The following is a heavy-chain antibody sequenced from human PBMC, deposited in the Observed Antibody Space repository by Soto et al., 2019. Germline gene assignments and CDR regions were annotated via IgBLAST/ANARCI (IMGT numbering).Heavy chain of an antibody. V-gene: IGHV3-23*01. D-gene: IGHD3-9*01. CDR1: GFTFSSYV. Sequence: PGGSLRLSCAASGFTFSSYVRHWVRPAPGKGLEWVSAISGSGGSTYYADSVKGRFTISRDNSKNTLYLQMNSLRAEDTAVYYCAKNKDYYAILTGYYMALDYWGQGTLVTVSS. CDR2: ISGSGGST. J-gene: IGHJ4*02. CDR3: AKNKDYYAILTGYYMALDY.